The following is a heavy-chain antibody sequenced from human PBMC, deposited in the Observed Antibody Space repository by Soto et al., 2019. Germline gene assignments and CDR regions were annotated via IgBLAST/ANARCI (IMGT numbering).Heavy chain of an antibody. CDR1: GFTFSSYA. Sequence: VGSLRLSCAASGFTFSSYAMSWVRQAPGKGLEWVSAISGSGGSTYYADSVKGRFTISRDNSKNTLYLQMNSLRAEDTAVYYCAKIAVAGIYYYYGMDVWGQGTTVTVSS. CDR2: ISGSGGST. D-gene: IGHD6-19*01. CDR3: AKIAVAGIYYYYGMDV. J-gene: IGHJ6*02. V-gene: IGHV3-23*01.